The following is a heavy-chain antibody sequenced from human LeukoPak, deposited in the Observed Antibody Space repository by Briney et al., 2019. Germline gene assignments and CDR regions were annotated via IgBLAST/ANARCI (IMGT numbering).Heavy chain of an antibody. J-gene: IGHJ4*02. CDR3: ARTIVGATDY. D-gene: IGHD1-26*01. CDR1: GGSISSGSYY. Sequence: KPSGTLSLTCTVSGGSISSGSYYWSWIRQPAGKGLEWIGRIYTSGSTNYNPSLKSRVTISVDTSKNQFSLKLSSVTAADTAVYYCARTIVGATDYWGQGTLVTVSS. CDR2: IYTSGST. V-gene: IGHV4-61*02.